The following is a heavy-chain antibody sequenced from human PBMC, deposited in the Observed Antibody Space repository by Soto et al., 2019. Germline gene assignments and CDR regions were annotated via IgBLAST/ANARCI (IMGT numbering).Heavy chain of an antibody. CDR3: ARDRGYDAHDYYYNAMDV. V-gene: IGHV3-21*01. J-gene: IGHJ6*02. CDR1: GLTFSSYG. Sequence: GGSLRLSCAASGLTFSSYGMHWVRQAPGKGLEWVSGIRGFSPYTFYAESVKGRFTISRDNAKNSLYLQMNSLRAEDTAVYYCARDRGYDAHDYYYNAMDVWGQGTTVTVSS. CDR2: IRGFSPYT. D-gene: IGHD3-10*01.